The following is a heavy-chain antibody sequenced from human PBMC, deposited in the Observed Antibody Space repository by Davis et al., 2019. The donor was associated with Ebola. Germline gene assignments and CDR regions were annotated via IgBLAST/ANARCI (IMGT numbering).Heavy chain of an antibody. D-gene: IGHD6-13*01. V-gene: IGHV1-18*04. CDR1: GYTFTGYY. CDR3: ARAAAGTPAPYYYYMDV. J-gene: IGHJ6*03. Sequence: ASVKVSCKASGYTFTGYYIHWVRQAPGQGLEWMGWISAYNGNTNYAQKLQGRVTMTTDTSTSTAYMELRSLRSDDTAVYYCARAAAGTPAPYYYYMDVWGKGTTVTVSS. CDR2: ISAYNGNT.